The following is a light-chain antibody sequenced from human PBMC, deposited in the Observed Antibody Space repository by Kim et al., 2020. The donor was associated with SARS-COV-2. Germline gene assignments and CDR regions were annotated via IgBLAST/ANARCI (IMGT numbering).Light chain of an antibody. Sequence: FVSLGARPTLSSRANQNIGANLAWYQQKVGQSPRLLIYGASTRATGVPARFSGIGSETEFTLTISSLQSEDLGIYYCQQYDNGWTFGQGTKVDIK. CDR2: GAS. J-gene: IGKJ1*01. V-gene: IGKV3-15*01. CDR1: QNIGAN. CDR3: QQYDNGWT.